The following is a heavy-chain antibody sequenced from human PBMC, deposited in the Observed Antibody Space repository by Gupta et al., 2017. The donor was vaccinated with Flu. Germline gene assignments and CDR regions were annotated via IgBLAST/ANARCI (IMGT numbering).Heavy chain of an antibody. Sequence: MNWVRQAPGNGLEWVSSMSSSSSYIYYADSVKGRFTISRDNAKNSLYLQMNSLRAEDTAVYYCARGLLRFLEWPENWFDPWGQGTLVTVSS. V-gene: IGHV3-21*01. CDR3: ARGLLRFLEWPENWFDP. CDR2: MSSSSSYI. J-gene: IGHJ5*02. D-gene: IGHD3-3*01.